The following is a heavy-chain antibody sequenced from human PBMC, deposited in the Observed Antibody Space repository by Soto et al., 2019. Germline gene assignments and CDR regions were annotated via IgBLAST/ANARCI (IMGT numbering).Heavy chain of an antibody. Sequence: SVKVSCKASGGTFSRYAISWVRQAPGQGLEWMGGIIPIFGTANYAQKFQGRVTITADKSTSTAYMELSSLRYEDTAVYYCGGRRGLGRSADYFQHWGQGTLVTVSS. CDR3: GGRRGLGRSADYFQH. CDR2: IIPIFGTA. CDR1: GGTFSRYA. D-gene: IGHD3-10*01. V-gene: IGHV1-69*06. J-gene: IGHJ1*01.